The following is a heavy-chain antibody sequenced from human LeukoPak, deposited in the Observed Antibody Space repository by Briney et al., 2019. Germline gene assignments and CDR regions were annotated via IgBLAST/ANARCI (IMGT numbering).Heavy chain of an antibody. Sequence: GGSLRLSCAASGVIFSNYWMHWVRQGPGKGLVWVSRIKSDGSSTTYADSVKGRFTISRDNAKNTLYLQMNSLRAEDTAVYYCARLGAVAGAFDIWGQGTMVTVSS. J-gene: IGHJ3*02. CDR1: GVIFSNYW. CDR2: IKSDGSST. V-gene: IGHV3-74*01. D-gene: IGHD6-19*01. CDR3: ARLGAVAGAFDI.